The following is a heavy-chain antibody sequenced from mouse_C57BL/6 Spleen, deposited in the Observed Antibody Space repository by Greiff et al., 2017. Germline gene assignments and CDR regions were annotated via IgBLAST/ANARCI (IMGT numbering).Heavy chain of an antibody. V-gene: IGHV2-9-1*01. CDR2: IWTGGGT. D-gene: IGHD1-1*01. Sequence: QVQLKQSGPGLVAPSPSLSITCTVSGFSLTSYAISWVRQPPGKGLEWLGVIWTGGGTNYNSALKSRLSISKDNSKSQVFLKMNMLQTDDAARYYCATTVWGFDYWGQGTTLTVSS. CDR3: ATTVWGFDY. J-gene: IGHJ2*01. CDR1: GFSLTSYA.